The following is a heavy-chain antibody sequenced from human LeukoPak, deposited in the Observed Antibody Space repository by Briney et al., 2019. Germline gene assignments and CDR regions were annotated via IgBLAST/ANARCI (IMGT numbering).Heavy chain of an antibody. CDR1: GFTFNTYS. Sequence: GGSLRLSCGASGFTFNTYSMNWARQAPGKGVEGGSSIDSSGGYIFYADSVKGRFIISRDNAKESLYVQMNSLRVEDTAVYYCLRGDRRDYWGQGTLVTVSS. V-gene: IGHV3-21*01. CDR3: LRGDRRDY. J-gene: IGHJ4*02. CDR2: IDSSGGYI.